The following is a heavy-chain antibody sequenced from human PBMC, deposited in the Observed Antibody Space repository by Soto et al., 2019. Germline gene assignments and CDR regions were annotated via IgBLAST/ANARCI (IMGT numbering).Heavy chain of an antibody. Sequence: QVQLQESGPGLVKPSETLSLTCTVSGGSISSYYWSWIRQPAGKGLEWIGRIYTSGSTNYNPSLKSRVTMSVDTSKNQFSLKLSSVTAADTAVYYCARGPEQWLVRADWFDPWGQGTLVTVSS. CDR2: IYTSGST. CDR3: ARGPEQWLVRADWFDP. J-gene: IGHJ5*02. V-gene: IGHV4-4*07. CDR1: GGSISSYY. D-gene: IGHD6-19*01.